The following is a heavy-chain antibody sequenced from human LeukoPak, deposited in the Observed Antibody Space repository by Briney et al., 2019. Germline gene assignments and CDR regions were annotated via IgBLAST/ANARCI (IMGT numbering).Heavy chain of an antibody. J-gene: IGHJ3*02. Sequence: SETLSLTCTVSGGSISSHYWSWIRQPPGKGLEWVGDISYSGSTNYNSSLKSRVTISVDTSKNQFSLKLSSVTAADTAVYYCARDRGYSYAPDAFDIWGQGTMVTVSS. V-gene: IGHV4-59*11. CDR1: GGSISSHY. CDR2: ISYSGST. D-gene: IGHD5-18*01. CDR3: ARDRGYSYAPDAFDI.